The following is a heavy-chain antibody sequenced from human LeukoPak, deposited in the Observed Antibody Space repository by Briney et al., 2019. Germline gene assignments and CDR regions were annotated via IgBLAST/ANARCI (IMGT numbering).Heavy chain of an antibody. D-gene: IGHD3-9*01. CDR1: GFTFSSYG. J-gene: IGHJ4*02. Sequence: GRSLRLSCAASGFTFSSYGMHWVRQAPGKGLEWVAVIWYDGSNKYYADSVKGRFTISRDNSKNTLYLQMNSLRAEDTAVYYCARDRNEPSRYSDWLLHYYFDYWGQGTLVTVSS. CDR2: IWYDGSNK. CDR3: ARDRNEPSRYSDWLLHYYFDY. V-gene: IGHV3-33*01.